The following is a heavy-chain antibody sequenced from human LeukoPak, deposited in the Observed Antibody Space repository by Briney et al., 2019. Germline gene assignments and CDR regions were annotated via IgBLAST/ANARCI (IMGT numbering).Heavy chain of an antibody. CDR2: IHYSGST. Sequence: SETLSLTCTVSGGSIRSYYWSWIRQPPGKGLEWIGYIHYSGSTNYNPSLKSRVTMLVDTSKNQFSLKLSSVTAADTAVYYCARVATVTFDHWGQGTLVTVSS. CDR1: GGSIRSYY. J-gene: IGHJ4*02. V-gene: IGHV4-59*01. CDR3: ARVATVTFDH. D-gene: IGHD4-17*01.